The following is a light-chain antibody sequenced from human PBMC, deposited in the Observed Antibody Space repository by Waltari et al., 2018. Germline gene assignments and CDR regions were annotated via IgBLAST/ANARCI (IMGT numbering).Light chain of an antibody. Sequence: DIQMTQSPSSLSASVAYRVTITCRASQGISSWLAWYLQKPVKAPKLLIYKASSLQSGVPSRFSGSGTGTDFTLTISSLQPEDFATYYCQQYNSAPFTFGPGTKLDIK. V-gene: IGKV1D-16*01. CDR3: QQYNSAPFT. CDR1: QGISSW. CDR2: KAS. J-gene: IGKJ3*01.